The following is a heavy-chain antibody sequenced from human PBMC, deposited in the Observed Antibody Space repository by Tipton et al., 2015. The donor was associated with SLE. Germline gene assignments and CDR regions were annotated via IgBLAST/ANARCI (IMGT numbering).Heavy chain of an antibody. CDR1: GYSFTDTW. CDR2: IYPGDSDT. D-gene: IGHD1-26*01. Sequence: VQLVQSGAEVKKPGESLRISCMASGYSFTDTWIGWVRQMPGKGLEWMGFIYPGDSDTRYSPSFQGQVTLSVDKSIDTAYLHWSTLKASDTAIYYCARRLLVGPIVPLSFDIWGQGTMVVVSS. V-gene: IGHV5-51*03. J-gene: IGHJ3*02. CDR3: ARRLLVGPIVPLSFDI.